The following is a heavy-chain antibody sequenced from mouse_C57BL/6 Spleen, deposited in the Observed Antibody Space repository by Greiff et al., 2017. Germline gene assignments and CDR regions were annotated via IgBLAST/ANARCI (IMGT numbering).Heavy chain of an antibody. Sequence: EVKLVESGGGLVKPGGSLKLSCAASGFTFSDYGMHWVRQAPEKGLEWVGYISSGNSTIYYADTVKGRVTISRDNAKNTLFLQMTSLRSEDTAMYYGGRKVTGYYAMDYWGQGTSVTVSS. CDR1: GFTFSDYG. D-gene: IGHD2-2*01. CDR2: ISSGNSTI. J-gene: IGHJ4*01. V-gene: IGHV5-17*01. CDR3: GRKVTGYYAMDY.